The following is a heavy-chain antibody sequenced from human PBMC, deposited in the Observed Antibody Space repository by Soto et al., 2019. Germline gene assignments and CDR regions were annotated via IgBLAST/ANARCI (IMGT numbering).Heavy chain of an antibody. Sequence: EVQLVESGGGLVQPGESLRLSCAASGFTFSYYWMHWVRQAPGKGLVWVSRIHSDGSSTTYADSVKGRFTISRDNAMNTVYLQMNSLGAGDTAVYYCARGDRGAFDLWGQGTVVTVSS. CDR2: IHSDGSST. V-gene: IGHV3-74*03. CDR3: ARGDRGAFDL. D-gene: IGHD1-26*01. CDR1: GFTFSYYW. J-gene: IGHJ3*01.